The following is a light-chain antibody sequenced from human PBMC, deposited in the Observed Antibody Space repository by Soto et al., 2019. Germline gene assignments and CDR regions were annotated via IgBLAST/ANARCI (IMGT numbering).Light chain of an antibody. J-gene: IGLJ1*01. CDR2: DVS. V-gene: IGLV2-11*01. CDR1: SSDVGGYNY. Sequence: QSALTQPRSVSGSPGQSVTISCTGASSDVGGYNYVSWNQQHPGKAPKLMIYDVSKRPSGVPDRFSGSKSGNTASLTISGLQTEDEADYYCCSYAGRYTYVFGTGTKLTVL. CDR3: CSYAGRYTYV.